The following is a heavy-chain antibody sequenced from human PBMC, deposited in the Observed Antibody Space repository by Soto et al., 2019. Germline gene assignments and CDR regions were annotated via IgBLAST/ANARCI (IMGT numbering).Heavy chain of an antibody. V-gene: IGHV3-48*03. CDR1: GFTFSSYE. J-gene: IGHJ4*02. D-gene: IGHD5-18*01. Sequence: GESLKISCAASGFTFSSYEMNWVRQAPGKGLEWVSYISSSGSTIYYADSVKGRFTISRDNAKNSLYLQMNSLRAEDTAVYYCARAHTTRGYSYGYYFDYWGQGTLVTVSS. CDR2: ISSSGSTI. CDR3: ARAHTTRGYSYGYYFDY.